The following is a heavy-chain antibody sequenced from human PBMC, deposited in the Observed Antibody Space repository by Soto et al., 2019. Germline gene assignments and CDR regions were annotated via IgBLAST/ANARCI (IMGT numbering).Heavy chain of an antibody. CDR1: GGTFSSYA. D-gene: IGHD2-2*01. V-gene: IGHV1-69*13. CDR3: ARGLGDCSSTSCYDYYYYGMDV. CDR2: IIPIFGAA. Sequence: SVKVSCKASGGTFSSYAISWVRQAPGQGLEWMGGIIPIFGAANYAQKFQGRVTITADESTSTAYMELSSLRSEDTAVYYCARGLGDCSSTSCYDYYYYGMDVWGQGTTVTVSS. J-gene: IGHJ6*02.